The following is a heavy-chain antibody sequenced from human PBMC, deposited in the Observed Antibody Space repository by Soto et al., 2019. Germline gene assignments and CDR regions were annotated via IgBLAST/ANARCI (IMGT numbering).Heavy chain of an antibody. Sequence: PGESLKISCKGSGYSFTSYWISWVRQMPGKGLEWMGRIDPSDSYTNYSPSFQGHVTISADKSISTAYLQWSSLKASDTAMYYCARQSSGYYWVSSDNYYYGMDVWGQGTTVTVSS. CDR2: IDPSDSYT. J-gene: IGHJ6*02. D-gene: IGHD3-22*01. CDR3: ARQSSGYYWVSSDNYYYGMDV. CDR1: GYSFTSYW. V-gene: IGHV5-10-1*01.